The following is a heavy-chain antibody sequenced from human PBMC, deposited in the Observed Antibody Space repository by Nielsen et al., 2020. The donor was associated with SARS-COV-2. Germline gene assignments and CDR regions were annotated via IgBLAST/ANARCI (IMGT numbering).Heavy chain of an antibody. CDR2: ISAYNGNT. CDR1: GYTFTSYG. D-gene: IGHD3-3*02. Sequence: ASVKVSYKASGYTFTSYGISWVRQAPGQGLERMGWISAYNGNTNYAQKLQGRVTMTTDTSTSTAYMELRSLRSDDTAVYYCARVVSALLVNWFDPWGQGTLVTVSS. V-gene: IGHV1-18*01. CDR3: ARVVSALLVNWFDP. J-gene: IGHJ5*02.